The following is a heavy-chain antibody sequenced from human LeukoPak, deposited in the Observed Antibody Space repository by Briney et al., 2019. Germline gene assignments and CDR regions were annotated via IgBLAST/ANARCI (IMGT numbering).Heavy chain of an antibody. CDR1: GGSISSYY. D-gene: IGHD3-3*01. J-gene: IGHJ5*02. Sequence: PSETLSLTCTVSGGSISSYYWSWLRQPPGKGLEWIGYIYYSGSTNYNPSLKSRVTISVDTSKNQFSLMLSSVTAADTAVYYCARVRSIWLRFANWFDHWGQGTLVTVSS. CDR2: IYYSGST. V-gene: IGHV4-59*08. CDR3: ARVRSIWLRFANWFDH.